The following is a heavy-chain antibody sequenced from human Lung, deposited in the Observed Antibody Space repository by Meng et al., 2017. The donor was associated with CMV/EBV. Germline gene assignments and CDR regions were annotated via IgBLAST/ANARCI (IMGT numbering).Heavy chain of an antibody. Sequence: GESLKISCAASGFTVSSNYMSWVRQAPGRGLEWVSVIYSCGSTYYADSVKGRFTISRDNSKNTLYLQMNSLRAEDTAVYYCARGLGKNKKFERGGVREEKNHNWXQGTLVXVSS. CDR1: GFTVSSNY. CDR3: ARGLGKNKKFERGGVREEKNHN. V-gene: IGHV3-66*03. D-gene: IGHD3-16*01. CDR2: IYSCGST. J-gene: IGHJ4*02.